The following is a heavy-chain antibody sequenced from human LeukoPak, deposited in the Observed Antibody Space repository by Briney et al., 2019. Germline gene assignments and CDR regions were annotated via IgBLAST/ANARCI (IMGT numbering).Heavy chain of an antibody. J-gene: IGHJ4*02. V-gene: IGHV3-30-3*01. CDR3: ARPPLGYCSSTSCYTSFDY. CDR1: GFTFSSYA. CDR2: ISYDGSNK. D-gene: IGHD2-2*02. Sequence: GGSLRLSCAASGFTFSSYAMHWVRQAPGKGLEWVAVISYDGSNKYYADSVKGRFTISRDNSKNTLYLQMNSLRAEDTAVYYCARPPLGYCSSTSCYTSFDYWGQGTLVTVSS.